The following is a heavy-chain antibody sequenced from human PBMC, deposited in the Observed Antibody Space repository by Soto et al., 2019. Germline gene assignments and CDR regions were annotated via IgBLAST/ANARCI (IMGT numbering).Heavy chain of an antibody. CDR3: ARETDCSGGSCYLYYFDY. CDR2: INPNSGGT. J-gene: IGHJ4*02. V-gene: IGHV1-2*04. Sequence: ASVKVSCKASGYTFTGYYMHWVRQAPGQGLEWMGWINPNSGGTNYAQKFQGWVTMTRDTSISTAYMELSRLRSDDTAVYYCARETDCSGGSCYLYYFDYWGQGTLVTVSS. D-gene: IGHD2-15*01. CDR1: GYTFTGYY.